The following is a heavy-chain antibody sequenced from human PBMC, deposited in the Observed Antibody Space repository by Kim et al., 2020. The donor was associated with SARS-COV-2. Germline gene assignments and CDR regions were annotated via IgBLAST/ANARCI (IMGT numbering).Heavy chain of an antibody. J-gene: IGHJ6*02. D-gene: IGHD4-17*01. V-gene: IGHV3-30*07. Sequence: FTISRDNSKNTLYLQMNSLRAEDTAVYYCAREGGVTVTKVWYYYYGMDVWGQGTTVTVSS. CDR3: AREGGVTVTKVWYYYYGMDV.